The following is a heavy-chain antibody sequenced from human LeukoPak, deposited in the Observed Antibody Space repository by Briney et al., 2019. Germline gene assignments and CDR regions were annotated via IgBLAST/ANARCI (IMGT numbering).Heavy chain of an antibody. CDR3: ARSGGFGAAFDL. V-gene: IGHV3-11*01. CDR1: GFTFSDYY. D-gene: IGHD3-10*01. J-gene: IGHJ2*01. CDR2: ISISGGAI. Sequence: PGGSLRHSCAASGFTFSDYYMSWIRQAPGKGLEWVSYISISGGAIHYADSVKGRFTISRDNAKSSLYLQINSLRAEDTAVYYCARSGGFGAAFDLWGRGTLVTVSS.